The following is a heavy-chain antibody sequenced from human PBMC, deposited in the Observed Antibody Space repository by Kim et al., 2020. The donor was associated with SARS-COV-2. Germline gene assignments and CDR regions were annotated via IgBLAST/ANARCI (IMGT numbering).Heavy chain of an antibody. CDR3: ARVPTMVRGGIITLLSRRGRGRHYDGMDV. J-gene: IGHJ6*02. V-gene: IGHV4-34*01. CDR1: GGSFSGYY. D-gene: IGHD3-10*01. CDR2: INHSGST. Sequence: SETLSLTCAVYGGSFSGYYWSWIRQPPGKGLEWIGEINHSGSTNYNPSLKSRVTISVGTSKNQFSLKLSYVTAADTAVYYCARVPTMVRGGIITLLSRRGRGRHYDGMDVWGQGTPVTVSS.